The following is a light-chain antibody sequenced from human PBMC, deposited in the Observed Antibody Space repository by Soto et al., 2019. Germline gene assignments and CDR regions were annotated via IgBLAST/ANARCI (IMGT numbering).Light chain of an antibody. CDR2: GNS. Sequence: QSVLTQPPSVSGAPGQRVTISCTGSSSNIGAGYDVHWYQQLPGTAPKLLIYGNSNRPSGVPDRFSGSKSGTSASLAITGLQAEDEADYACQYYDSSLSGLWVFGGGTQLTVL. J-gene: IGLJ2*01. CDR1: SSNIGAGYD. CDR3: QYYDSSLSGLWV. V-gene: IGLV1-40*01.